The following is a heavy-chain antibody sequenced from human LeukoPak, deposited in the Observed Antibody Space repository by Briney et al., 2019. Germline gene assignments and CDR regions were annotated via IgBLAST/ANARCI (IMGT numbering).Heavy chain of an antibody. V-gene: IGHV4-39*01. CDR1: GGSVSSSNYY. D-gene: IGHD3-16*02. J-gene: IGHJ4*02. CDR2: MYYSGNT. Sequence: PSETLSLTCTVSGGSVSSSNYYWGWIRQPPGKGLEWIGSMYYSGNTDYNPSLKSRVTISVDTSKNQFSLKVNSVTAADTAVYYCARTLGWASSRYPFDGWGQGTLVTVSS. CDR3: ARTLGWASSRYPFDG.